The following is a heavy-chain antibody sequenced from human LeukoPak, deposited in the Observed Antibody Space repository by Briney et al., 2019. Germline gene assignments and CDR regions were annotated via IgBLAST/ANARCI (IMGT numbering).Heavy chain of an antibody. V-gene: IGHV1-69*04. Sequence: ASVKVSCKASGGTFSSYAISWVRQAPGQGLEWMGRIIPILGIANYAQKFQGRVTITADKSTSTAYMELSSLRSEDTAVYYCARDLRRGSVEELATTTHFGYWGQGTLVTVSS. CDR1: GGTFSSYA. CDR3: ARDLRRGSVEELATTTHFGY. CDR2: IIPILGIA. J-gene: IGHJ4*02. D-gene: IGHD5-24*01.